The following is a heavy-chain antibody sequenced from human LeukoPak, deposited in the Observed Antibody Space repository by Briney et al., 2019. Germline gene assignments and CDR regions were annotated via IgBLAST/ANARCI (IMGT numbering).Heavy chain of an antibody. CDR2: IYYTGST. J-gene: IGHJ3*02. V-gene: IGHV4-59*01. D-gene: IGHD5-18*01. CDR3: ARGGGYSYGYAFDI. Sequence: PSETLSLTCTVSGGSISSYYWSWIRQPPGKGLEWIGYIYYTGSTSYNPSLKSRVTISIDTSKNQFSLKLSSVTAADTAVFYCARGGGYSYGYAFDIWGQGTMVTVS. CDR1: GGSISSYY.